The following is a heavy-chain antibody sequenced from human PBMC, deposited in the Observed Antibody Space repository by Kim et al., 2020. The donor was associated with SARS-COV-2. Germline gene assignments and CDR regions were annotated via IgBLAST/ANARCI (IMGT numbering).Heavy chain of an antibody. CDR3: ARHGAEKRWLQFDY. Sequence: SETLSLTCTVSGGSISSYYWSWIRQPPGKGLEWIGYIYYSGSTNYNPSLKSRVTISVDTSKNQFSLKLSSVTAADTAVYYCARHGAEKRWLQFDYWGQGTLVTVSS. V-gene: IGHV4-59*08. CDR2: IYYSGST. CDR1: GGSISSYY. J-gene: IGHJ4*02. D-gene: IGHD5-12*01.